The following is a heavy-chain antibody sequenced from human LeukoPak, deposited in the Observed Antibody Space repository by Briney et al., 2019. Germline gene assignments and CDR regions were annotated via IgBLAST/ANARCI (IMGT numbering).Heavy chain of an antibody. Sequence: GGSLTLFCAASGFTFSSYAMSWVRQARGKGLEWVSVISGNGGSTYYADSVKGRFTISRDNSKNTLYLQMNSLRGEDTAVYYCAKADSAREVTLISTIDYWGAGTLVCVPS. J-gene: IGHJ4*02. CDR3: AKADSAREVTLISTIDY. D-gene: IGHD2-21*02. CDR2: ISGNGGST. V-gene: IGHV3-23*01. CDR1: GFTFSSYA.